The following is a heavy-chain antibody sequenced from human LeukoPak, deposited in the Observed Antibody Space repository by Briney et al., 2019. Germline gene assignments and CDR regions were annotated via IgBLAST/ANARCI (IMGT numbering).Heavy chain of an antibody. CDR3: ARERQDSSSSVDY. D-gene: IGHD6-6*01. J-gene: IGHJ4*02. V-gene: IGHV1-2*06. CDR1: GYTFTGYY. CDR2: INPNSGGT. Sequence: ASVKVSCKASGYTFTGYYMHWVRQAPGQGLEWMGRINPNSGGTNYAQKFQGRVTMTRDTSISTAYMELSRLRYDNTAVYYCARERQDSSSSVDYWGQGTLVTVSS.